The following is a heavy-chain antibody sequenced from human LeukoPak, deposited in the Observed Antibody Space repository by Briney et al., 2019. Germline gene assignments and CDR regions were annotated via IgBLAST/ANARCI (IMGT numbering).Heavy chain of an antibody. D-gene: IGHD3-22*01. Sequence: PSETLSLTCAVYGGSLSGYYGSWIRQPPGKGLEWIGEINHSGSTNYNPSLKSRVTISVDTSKNQFSLKLSSVTAADTAVYYCARRGFYSSGYNYWGQGTLVTVSS. CDR2: INHSGST. CDR1: GGSLSGYY. CDR3: ARRGFYSSGYNY. J-gene: IGHJ4*02. V-gene: IGHV4-34*01.